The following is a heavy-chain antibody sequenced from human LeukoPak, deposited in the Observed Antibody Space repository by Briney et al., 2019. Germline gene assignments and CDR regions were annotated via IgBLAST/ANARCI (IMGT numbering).Heavy chain of an antibody. J-gene: IGHJ6*02. V-gene: IGHV6-1*01. D-gene: IGHD6-13*01. CDR2: AYYRSKWYN. CDR1: GDSVSSNSAA. CDR3: ARDLHGSSWISYYYYGMGV. Sequence: QTLSLTCAISGDSVSSNSAAWNWIRQSPSRGLEWLGRAYYRSKWYNDYAVSVKSRITINPDTSKNQFSLQLNSVTPEDTAVYYCARDLHGSSWISYYYYGMGVWGQGTTVTVSS.